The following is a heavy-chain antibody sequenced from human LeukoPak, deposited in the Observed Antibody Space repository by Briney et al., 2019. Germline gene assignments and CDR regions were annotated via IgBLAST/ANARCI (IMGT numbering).Heavy chain of an antibody. Sequence: GASVKVSCKASGYTFTSYGFSWVRQAPGQGLEWMGWISTYNGNTNYAQKFQGRVTMTTDTSTRTAFMELRSLRSDDTAVYYCARDNAPLGEFYYYYYYYMDVWGKGTTVTVSS. J-gene: IGHJ6*03. CDR3: ARDNAPLGEFYYYYYYYMDV. CDR1: GYTFTSYG. V-gene: IGHV1-18*01. D-gene: IGHD2-2*01. CDR2: ISTYNGNT.